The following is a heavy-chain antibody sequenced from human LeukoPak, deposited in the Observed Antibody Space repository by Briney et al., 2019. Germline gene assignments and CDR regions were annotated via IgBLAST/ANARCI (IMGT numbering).Heavy chain of an antibody. D-gene: IGHD3-16*01. CDR2: VYYSGST. Sequence: SETLSLTCVVSGGSVSGYYWGWIRPPPGRGLEGIGYVYYSGSTNYNPSFKSRIPIPVDTSRNQFSLQLSPVTAADTAVYYCARARDYVVNWFDPWGQGTLLTVSS. J-gene: IGHJ5*02. CDR1: GGSVSGYY. V-gene: IGHV4-59*02. CDR3: ARARDYVVNWFDP.